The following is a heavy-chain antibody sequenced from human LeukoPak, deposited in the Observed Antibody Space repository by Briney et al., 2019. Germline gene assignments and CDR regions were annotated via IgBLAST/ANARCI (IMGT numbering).Heavy chain of an antibody. CDR1: GFTFSSFA. CDR3: AKDRLLNCRGDCYIFDY. CDR2: ISGSGGNT. V-gene: IGHV3-23*01. Sequence: GGSLRLSCAASGFTFSSFAMSWVRQAPGKGLEWVSGISGSGGNTYYADSVKGRFTISRDNFKNTLYLQMNSLRAEDTAVYYCAKDRLLNCRGDCYIFDYWGQGTVVTVSS. J-gene: IGHJ4*02. D-gene: IGHD2-21*02.